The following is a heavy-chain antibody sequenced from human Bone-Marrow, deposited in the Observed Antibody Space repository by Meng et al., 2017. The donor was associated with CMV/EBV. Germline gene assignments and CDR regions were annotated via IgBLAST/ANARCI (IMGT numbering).Heavy chain of an antibody. CDR1: GSSFSSYV. D-gene: IGHD3-3*01. Sequence: LKLSCAAAGSSFSSYVMCWVRHAPGKVLEWVSAISGSGGSTYYADSVKGRFTISRDNSKNTLYLQMNSGRAEDTAVYCCAKGLEELWNGYGPIVPSYDYYGMDDWGQGTTVTVSS. CDR2: ISGSGGST. CDR3: AKGLEELWNGYGPIVPSYDYYGMDD. V-gene: IGHV3-23*01. J-gene: IGHJ6*02.